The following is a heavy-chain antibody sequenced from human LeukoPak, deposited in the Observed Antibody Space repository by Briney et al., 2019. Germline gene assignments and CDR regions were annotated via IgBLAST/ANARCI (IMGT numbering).Heavy chain of an antibody. Sequence: ARSLRLSCAASGFTFSSYGMHWVRQAPGKGLEWVAVISYDGSNKYYADSVKGRFTISRDNSKNTLYLQMNSLRAEDTAVYYCAEGEEGFDYWGQGTLVTVSS. CDR3: AEGEEGFDY. CDR1: GFTFSSYG. V-gene: IGHV3-30*03. J-gene: IGHJ4*02. CDR2: ISYDGSNK.